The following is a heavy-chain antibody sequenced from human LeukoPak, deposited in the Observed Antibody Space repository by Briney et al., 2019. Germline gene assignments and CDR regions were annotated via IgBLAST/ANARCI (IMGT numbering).Heavy chain of an antibody. J-gene: IGHJ6*02. CDR1: GFTFSSYA. V-gene: IGHV3-23*01. D-gene: IGHD2-2*02. Sequence: GGSLRLSCAASGFTFSSYAMSWVRQAPGKGLEWVSAISGSGGSTYYADSVKGRFTISRDNSKNTLYLQMNSLRAEDTAVYYCARDRPYCSSTSCYKSREEQEKNYYYYGMDVWGQGTTVTVSS. CDR2: ISGSGGST. CDR3: ARDRPYCSSTSCYKSREEQEKNYYYYGMDV.